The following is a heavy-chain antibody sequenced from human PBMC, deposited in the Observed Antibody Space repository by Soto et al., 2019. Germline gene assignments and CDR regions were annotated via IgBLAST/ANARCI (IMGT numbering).Heavy chain of an antibody. CDR1: SGSISSGDYY. J-gene: IGHJ6*02. CDR2: IYYSGST. D-gene: IGHD3-16*01. V-gene: IGHV4-30-4*01. CDR3: AREAIEISVGGYYYYGMDV. Sequence: SETLSITCTVSSGSISSGDYYWSWIRQPPGKGLEWIEYIYYSGSTYYNPSLKSRVTISVDTSKNQFSLKLSYGTAADTAVYYCAREAIEISVGGYYYYGMDVWGQGTTVTVSS.